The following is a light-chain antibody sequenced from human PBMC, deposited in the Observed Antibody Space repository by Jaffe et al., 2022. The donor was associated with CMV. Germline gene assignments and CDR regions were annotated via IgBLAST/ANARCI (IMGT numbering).Light chain of an antibody. CDR3: QQYGDSPFT. J-gene: IGKJ4*01. CDR2: RAS. Sequence: EIVLTQSPGTLSLSPGESATLSCKASQSVSGSYLAWFQQKPGQAPRLLIYRASSRATGIPDRFSGSGSETHFTLTISRLGPEDFAVYYCQQYGDSPFTFGGGTKVEIK. V-gene: IGKV3-20*01. CDR1: QSVSGSY.